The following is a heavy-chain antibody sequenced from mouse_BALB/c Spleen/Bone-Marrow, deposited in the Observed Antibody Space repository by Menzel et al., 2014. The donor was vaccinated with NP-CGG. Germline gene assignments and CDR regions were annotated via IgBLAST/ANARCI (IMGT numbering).Heavy chain of an antibody. D-gene: IGHD2-4*01. J-gene: IGHJ3*01. CDR2: ILPGGGST. CDR3: ARSGDYDENY. Sequence: QVQLQQSGAELMKPGASVKISCKATGYTFSSYWIEWVKQRPGHGLEWIGEILPGGGSTNYNEKFKGKATFTADTSSNTAYMQLSSLTSEDSAVYYCARSGDYDENYWGQGTLVTVSA. V-gene: IGHV1-9*01. CDR1: GYTFSSYW.